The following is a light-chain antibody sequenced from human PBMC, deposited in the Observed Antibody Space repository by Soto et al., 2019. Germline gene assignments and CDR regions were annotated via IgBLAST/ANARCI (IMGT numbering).Light chain of an antibody. CDR1: QSVSGW. CDR3: EMYGGFPEA. CDR2: DAS. V-gene: IGKV1-5*02. Sequence: DVKETQSPPNLARSSGDEGTDISRASQSVSGWLAWYQQKPGEAPKLLIYDASAFPRGIRSSLSGSGCGSIFAHTISRLRLEGFSALFSEMYGGFPEAFGPGTKVDIK. J-gene: IGKJ1*01.